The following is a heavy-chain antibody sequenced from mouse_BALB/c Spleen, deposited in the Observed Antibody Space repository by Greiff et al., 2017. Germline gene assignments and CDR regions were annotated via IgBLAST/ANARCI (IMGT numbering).Heavy chain of an antibody. V-gene: IGHV1-69*02. CDR2: IYPSDSYT. CDR1: GYTFTSYW. J-gene: IGHJ3*01. CDR3: TREVRSWFAY. Sequence: QVQLKQPGAELVRPGASVKLSCKASGYTFTSYWINWVKQRPGQGLEWIGNIYPSDSYTNYNQKFKDKATLTVDKSSSTAYMQLSSPTSEDSAVYYCTREVRSWFAYWGQGTLVTVSA. D-gene: IGHD2-14*01.